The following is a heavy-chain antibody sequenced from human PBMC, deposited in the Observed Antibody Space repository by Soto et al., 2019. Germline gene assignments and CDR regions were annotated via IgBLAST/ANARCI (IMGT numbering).Heavy chain of an antibody. CDR2: ISGGGSGA. V-gene: IGHV3-23*01. CDR1: GFTFSDHA. CDR3: AIDLWGYTL. D-gene: IGHD3-16*01. Sequence: EVQLLESGGGLVQPGGSLRLSCTASGFTFSDHAMTWVRQAPGKGLEWLSGISGGGSGAYYADSVKGRFTVSRANSNNTLFLQMDSLGVADTSVYYCAIDLWGYTLWGQGTLVTVSS. J-gene: IGHJ4*02.